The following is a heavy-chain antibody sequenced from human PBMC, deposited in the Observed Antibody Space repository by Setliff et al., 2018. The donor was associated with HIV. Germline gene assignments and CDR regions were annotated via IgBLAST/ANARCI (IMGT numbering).Heavy chain of an antibody. CDR2: INYSGST. CDR1: GGSLSGYH. CDR3: ARHDASYYKWNDEVIWNHYGWDV. J-gene: IGHJ6*02. D-gene: IGHD1-20*01. Sequence: SETLSLTCGVYGGSLSGYHWSWIRLPPGKGLEWIGEINYSGSTNYNPSLTSRVIISVDTSKNQFSVKLNSVTAADTAVYYCARHDASYYKWNDEVIWNHYGWDVWGQGTTVTVAS. V-gene: IGHV4-34*01.